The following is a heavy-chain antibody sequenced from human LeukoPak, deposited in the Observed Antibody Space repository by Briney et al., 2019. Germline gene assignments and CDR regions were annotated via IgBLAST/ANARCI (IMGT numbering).Heavy chain of an antibody. J-gene: IGHJ4*02. CDR2: IYYSGST. Sequence: PSETLSLTCTVSGGSISGSSYYWGWIRQPPGKGLEWIGSIYYSGSTYYNPSLKSRVTISVDTSKNQFSLKLSSVTAADTAVYYCASIPPPHYDISMDYWGQGTLVTVSS. CDR3: ASIPPPHYDISMDY. V-gene: IGHV4-39*01. CDR1: GGSISGSSYY. D-gene: IGHD3-16*01.